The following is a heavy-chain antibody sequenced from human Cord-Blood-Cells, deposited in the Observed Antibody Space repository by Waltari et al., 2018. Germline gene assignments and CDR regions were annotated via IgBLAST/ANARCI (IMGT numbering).Heavy chain of an antibody. Sequence: DVQLVESGGGLVQPGRSLRLSCAASGFTFDDSAMPWVRQAPGKGLEWVSGISWNSGSRGYADSVKGRFTISRDNAKNSLYLQMNSLRAEDMALYYCAKQLELSDAFDIWGQGTMVTVSS. V-gene: IGHV3-9*03. J-gene: IGHJ3*02. D-gene: IGHD1-1*01. CDR1: GFTFDDSA. CDR3: AKQLELSDAFDI. CDR2: ISWNSGSR.